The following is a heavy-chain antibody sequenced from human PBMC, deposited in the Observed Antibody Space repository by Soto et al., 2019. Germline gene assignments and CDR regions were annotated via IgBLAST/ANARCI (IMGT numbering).Heavy chain of an antibody. V-gene: IGHV3-30*03. D-gene: IGHD2-2*01. Sequence: GGSLRLSCAASGFIFSSYGMHWVRQAPGKGLEWVAVISNDGLNKYHADVVKGRFSISRDDSKNSLYLQMNSLRAEDTAVYYCARPPQLLSWFDPWGQGTLVTVSS. J-gene: IGHJ5*02. CDR1: GFIFSSYG. CDR2: ISNDGLNK. CDR3: ARPPQLLSWFDP.